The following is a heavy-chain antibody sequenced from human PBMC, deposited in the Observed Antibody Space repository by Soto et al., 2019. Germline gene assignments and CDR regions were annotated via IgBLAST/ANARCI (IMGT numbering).Heavy chain of an antibody. CDR1: GFTFSSYG. Sequence: GGSLRLSCAASGFTFSSYGMHWVRQAPGKGLEWVAVISYDGSNKYNADSVKGRFTISRDNSKNTLYLQMNSLRAEDTAVYYCAKDRLNGVCYFGPAVCPAYYYGMDVWGQGTTVTVSS. CDR3: AKDRLNGVCYFGPAVCPAYYYGMDV. J-gene: IGHJ6*02. V-gene: IGHV3-30*18. D-gene: IGHD2-8*01. CDR2: ISYDGSNK.